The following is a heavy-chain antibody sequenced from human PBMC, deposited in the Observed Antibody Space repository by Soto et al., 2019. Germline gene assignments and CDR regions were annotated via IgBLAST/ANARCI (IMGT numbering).Heavy chain of an antibody. CDR2: ISYDGSNK. J-gene: IGHJ4*01. CDR3: SSSDYRSSFDY. CDR1: GFTFSSYA. Sequence: GGSLRISCAASGFTFSSYAMHWVRQAPGKGLEWVAVISYDGSNKYYADSAKGRFTISRDNSKNSLYLQMNSLSAEALRVYYFSSSDYRSSFDYCGLGTLVTVSS. D-gene: IGHD3-16*02. V-gene: IGHV3-30*04.